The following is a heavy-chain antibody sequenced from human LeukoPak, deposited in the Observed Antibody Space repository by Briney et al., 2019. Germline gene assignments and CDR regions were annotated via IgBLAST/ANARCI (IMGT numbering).Heavy chain of an antibody. D-gene: IGHD2-2*02. V-gene: IGHV1-69*05. CDR1: GYTFTSYG. J-gene: IGHJ5*02. CDR3: ASHGYCSSTSCYTRWFDP. CDR2: IIPIFGTA. Sequence: SVKVSCKASGYTFTSYGISWVRQAPGQGLEWMGGIIPIFGTANYAQKFQGRVTITTDESTSTAYMELSSLRSEDTAVYYCASHGYCSSTSCYTRWFDPWGQGTLVTVSS.